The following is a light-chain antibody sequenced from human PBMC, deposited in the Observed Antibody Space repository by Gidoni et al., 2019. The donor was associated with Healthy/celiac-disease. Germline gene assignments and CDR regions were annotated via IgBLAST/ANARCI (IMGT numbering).Light chain of an antibody. J-gene: IGKJ4*01. V-gene: IGKV1-39*01. CDR1: QSISSD. Sequence: DIQMTQSPSSLSASVGDRVTITCRASQSISSDLNWYQQKPGKAPKLLIYAASSLQSGVPSRFSGSGSGTDFTLIISSLQPEDFATYYCQQSYSTRLTFGGGTKVEIK. CDR3: QQSYSTRLT. CDR2: AAS.